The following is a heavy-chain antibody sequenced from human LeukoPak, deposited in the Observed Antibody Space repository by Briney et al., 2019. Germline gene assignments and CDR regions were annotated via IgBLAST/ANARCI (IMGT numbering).Heavy chain of an antibody. Sequence: DPSETLSLTCAVYGGSFSGYYWSWVRQPPGKGLEWIGEINHSGSTNYNPSLKSRVTISVDTSKNQFSLKLSSVTAADTAVYYCARIQGRWLANFDYWGQGTLVTVSS. J-gene: IGHJ4*02. CDR3: ARIQGRWLANFDY. CDR2: INHSGST. CDR1: GGSFSGYY. V-gene: IGHV4-34*01. D-gene: IGHD6-19*01.